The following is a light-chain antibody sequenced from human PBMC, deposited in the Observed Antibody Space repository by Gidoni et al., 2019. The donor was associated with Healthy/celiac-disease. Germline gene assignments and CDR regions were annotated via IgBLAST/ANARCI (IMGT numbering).Light chain of an antibody. V-gene: IGLV10-54*04. CDR3: SAWDSSLSEGV. CDR2: RNN. Sequence: QAGLTQPPSVSKRLRQTATPTCTGNSNNVGNQGAAWLQQHQGHPPKLLTYRNNNRPSGISERFSASRSGNTASLTITGLQPEDEADYYCSAWDSSLSEGVFGGGTKLTVL. J-gene: IGLJ2*01. CDR1: SNNVGNQG.